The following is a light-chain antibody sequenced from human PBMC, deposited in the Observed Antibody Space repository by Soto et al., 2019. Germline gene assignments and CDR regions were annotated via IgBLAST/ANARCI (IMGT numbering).Light chain of an antibody. CDR2: GAS. Sequence: EIVLTQSPGTLPLSPGERATLSCRASQSLTSSYLAWDQQKPGQAPRRLIYGASSRVTGMPDRFSGSGSGTYFTLTISRLEPEDFSVYYCQQYEGSPSSYSFGQGTKLEIK. CDR3: QQYEGSPSSYS. CDR1: QSLTSSY. V-gene: IGKV3-20*01. J-gene: IGKJ2*01.